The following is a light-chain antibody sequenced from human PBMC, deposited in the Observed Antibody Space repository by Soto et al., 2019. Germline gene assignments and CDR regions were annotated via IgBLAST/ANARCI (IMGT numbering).Light chain of an antibody. J-gene: IGKJ1*01. V-gene: IGKV3-15*01. CDR3: QQYINLWT. CDR1: QSVSSN. CDR2: GAS. Sequence: EIGMTQSPATLSVWPMGITRRGFRASQSVSSNLAWYQQKPGQYPRLLIYGASTRATGVPARFSGSGSGTEFTLTISSLQSEDFAVYYCQQYINLWTFGQGTKVDI.